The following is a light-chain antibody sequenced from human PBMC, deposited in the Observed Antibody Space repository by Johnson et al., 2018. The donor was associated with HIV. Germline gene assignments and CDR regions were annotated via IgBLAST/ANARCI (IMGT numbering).Light chain of an antibody. Sequence: QSVLTQPPSVSAAPGQKVTISCSGSSSNIGNNYVSWYQQLPGTATKLIIYDNNKRPSGIPDRFSGSKSGTSATLGITGLQTGDEADYYCGTWDSSLSAEVFGTGTKVTVL. CDR3: GTWDSSLSAEV. V-gene: IGLV1-51*01. CDR2: DNN. J-gene: IGLJ1*01. CDR1: SSNIGNNY.